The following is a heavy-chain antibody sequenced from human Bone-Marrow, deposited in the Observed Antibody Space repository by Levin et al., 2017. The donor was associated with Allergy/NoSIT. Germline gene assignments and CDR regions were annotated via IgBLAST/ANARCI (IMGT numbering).Heavy chain of an antibody. D-gene: IGHD3-22*01. CDR3: ARSLNYYDSSGHDY. CDR1: GYSFTSYW. J-gene: IGHJ4*02. Sequence: KPGGSLRLSCKGSGYSFTSYWISWVRQMPGKGLEWMGRIDPSDSYTNYSPSFQGHVTISADKSISTAYLQWSSLKASDTAMYYCARSLNYYDSSGHDYWGQGTLVTVSS. CDR2: IDPSDSYT. V-gene: IGHV5-10-1*01.